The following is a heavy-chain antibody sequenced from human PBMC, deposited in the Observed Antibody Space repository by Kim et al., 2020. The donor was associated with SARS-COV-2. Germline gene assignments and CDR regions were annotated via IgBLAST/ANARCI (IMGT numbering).Heavy chain of an antibody. CDR3: ARAYPGGWANFDY. J-gene: IGHJ4*02. D-gene: IGHD6-19*01. CDR2: IYTDSVKT. Sequence: ASVKVSCKASGYTFSSLPIHWVRQAPGQRLEWMGWIYTDSVKTSYSWKFQGRITFTRDTSATTIYMELNSLTSADTALYYCARAYPGGWANFDYCGQGSL. V-gene: IGHV1-3*04. CDR1: GYTFSSLP.